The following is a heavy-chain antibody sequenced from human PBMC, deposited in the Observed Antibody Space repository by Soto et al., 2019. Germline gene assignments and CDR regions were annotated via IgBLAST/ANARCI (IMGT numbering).Heavy chain of an antibody. CDR1: GFTFGTND. Sequence: GGSLRLSCAASGFTFGTNDMIWVRQAPGKGLEWVAGISGSGRTTYYADSVKGRFTVSRDNSNSTLFLQMSSLRAEDTAVYYCARESEDLTSNFDYWGQGTLVTVSS. V-gene: IGHV3-23*01. CDR2: ISGSGRTT. CDR3: ARESEDLTSNFDY. J-gene: IGHJ4*02.